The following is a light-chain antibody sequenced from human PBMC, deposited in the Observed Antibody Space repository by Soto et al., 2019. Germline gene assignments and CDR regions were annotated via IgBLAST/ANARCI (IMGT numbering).Light chain of an antibody. CDR3: LQDYNYPWT. CDR1: QGIRDE. V-gene: IGKV1-6*01. Sequence: AIQMTQSPSSLSASVGDRVTISCRASQGIRDELGWYQQKPGKAPMLLIYAASSLQSGVPSRFRGSGSGTDFILTISSLQPEDFATYYCLQDYNYPWTFGQGPKVEIK. CDR2: AAS. J-gene: IGKJ1*01.